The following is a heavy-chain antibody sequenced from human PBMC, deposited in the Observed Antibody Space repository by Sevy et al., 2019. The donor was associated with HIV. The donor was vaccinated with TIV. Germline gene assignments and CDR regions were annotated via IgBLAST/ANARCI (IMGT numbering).Heavy chain of an antibody. V-gene: IGHV3-20*04. CDR1: GFTFDDYG. CDR2: INWNGGNI. CDR3: ARLIWARNFDWAHYFDY. J-gene: IGHJ4*02. D-gene: IGHD3-9*01. Sequence: GGSLRLSCAASGFTFDDYGMSWVRQAPGKGLEWVSGINWNGGNIAYADSVKGRFTISRDNAKNSLYLQMNSLRAGETALYYCARLIWARNFDWAHYFDYWAREPWSPSPQ.